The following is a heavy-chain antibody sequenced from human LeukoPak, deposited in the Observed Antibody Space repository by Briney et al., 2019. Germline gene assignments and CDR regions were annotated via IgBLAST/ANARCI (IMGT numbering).Heavy chain of an antibody. CDR3: ARKCVSGWCFDY. CDR1: GFTFSSYS. Sequence: GGSLRLSCAASGFTFSSYSMNWVRQAQGKGLEWVSSISSSSSYIYYADSVKGRFTISRDNAKNSLYLQMNSLRAEDTAVYYCARKCVSGWCFDYWGQGTLVTVSS. D-gene: IGHD6-19*01. J-gene: IGHJ4*02. V-gene: IGHV3-21*01. CDR2: ISSSSSYI.